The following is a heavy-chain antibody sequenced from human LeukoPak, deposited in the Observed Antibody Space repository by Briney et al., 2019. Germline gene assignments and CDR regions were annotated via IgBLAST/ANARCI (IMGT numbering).Heavy chain of an antibody. J-gene: IGHJ3*02. Sequence: SVKVSCKASGGTFSGYAISWVRQAPGQGLEWMGGIIPIFGTANYAQKFQGRVTITADESTSTAYMELSSLRSEDTAVYYCARGVVPAALDAFDIWGQGTMVTVSS. CDR2: IIPIFGTA. V-gene: IGHV1-69*13. D-gene: IGHD2-2*01. CDR1: GGTFSGYA. CDR3: ARGVVPAALDAFDI.